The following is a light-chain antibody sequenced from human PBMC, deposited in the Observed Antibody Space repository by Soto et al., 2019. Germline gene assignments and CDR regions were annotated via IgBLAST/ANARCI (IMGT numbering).Light chain of an antibody. CDR1: QSVTSTY. Sequence: EIVLTQSPGTLSLSPGERATLSCRASQSVTSTYLAWYQQKPGQAPSLLIYGASSRATGIPDRFSGSGSGTDFTLTISRLEPEDFAVYYCQQSRYSTLSFGGGTKVEIK. J-gene: IGKJ4*01. CDR3: QQSRYSTLS. CDR2: GAS. V-gene: IGKV3-20*01.